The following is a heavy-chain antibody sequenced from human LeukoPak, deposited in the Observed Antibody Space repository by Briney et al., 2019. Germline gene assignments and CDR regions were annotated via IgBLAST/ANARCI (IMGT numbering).Heavy chain of an antibody. J-gene: IGHJ4*02. D-gene: IGHD6-19*01. CDR3: ARDFGTTGWHTFDY. V-gene: IGHV6-1*01. CDR1: GDSVSSKNGA. Sequence: SQTLSLTCVVSGDSVSSKNGAWNWIRQSPSRGLERLGRTYYRSKWYNDYAESMEGRMTISQDTSKNQYSLHLNSVTPDDTAVYYCARDFGTTGWHTFDYWGQETLVTVSS. CDR2: TYYRSKWYN.